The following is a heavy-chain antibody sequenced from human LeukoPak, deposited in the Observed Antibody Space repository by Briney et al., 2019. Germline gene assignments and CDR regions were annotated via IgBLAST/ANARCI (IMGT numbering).Heavy chain of an antibody. CDR2: IKQDGSEK. CDR1: RLTFSSYW. J-gene: IGHJ4*02. Sequence: PGGSLRLSCVASRLTFSSYWMNWVRQAPGKGLEWVANIKQDGSEKHYVDSVKGRFTISRDNAKNSLYLQMNSLRAEDTAVYYCARGSEYVDYWGQGTLVTVSS. D-gene: IGHD2-15*01. V-gene: IGHV3-7*01. CDR3: ARGSEYVDY.